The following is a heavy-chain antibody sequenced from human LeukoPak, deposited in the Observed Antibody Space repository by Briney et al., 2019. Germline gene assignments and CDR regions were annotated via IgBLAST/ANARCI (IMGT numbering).Heavy chain of an antibody. Sequence: PSETLSLTCIVSGDSFTSVTDYWAWIRQPPGKGLEWIASGDYSGSTYYTPSLKSRVTISIDTSKNQFSLKLSSVTAADTAVYYCARDGTSLNLAEFDYWGQGTLVTVSS. CDR1: GDSFTSVTDY. CDR2: GDYSGST. CDR3: ARDGTSLNLAEFDY. V-gene: IGHV4-39*07. D-gene: IGHD1-1*01. J-gene: IGHJ4*02.